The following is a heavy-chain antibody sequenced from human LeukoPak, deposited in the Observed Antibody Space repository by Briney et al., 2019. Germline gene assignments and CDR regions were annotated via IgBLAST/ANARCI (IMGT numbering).Heavy chain of an antibody. D-gene: IGHD2-21*01. CDR1: GFTFSDYY. V-gene: IGHV3-11*01. CDR2: ISTSSSDR. CDR3: VRQFRWGYHFDY. Sequence: GGSLRLSCAASGFTFSDYYMSWIRQAPGKGLEWLSYISTSSSDRYYADSVQGRFTISRDNAKNSLFLHMNSLRAEDTAVYYCVRQFRWGYHFDYWGQGTLVTVSS. J-gene: IGHJ4*02.